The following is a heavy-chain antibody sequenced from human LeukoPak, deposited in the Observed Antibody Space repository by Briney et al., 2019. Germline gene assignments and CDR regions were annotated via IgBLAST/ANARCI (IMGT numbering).Heavy chain of an antibody. D-gene: IGHD3-3*01. CDR1: GFSLSKYC. Sequence: VGALRLSCVAPGFSLSKYCMRWGRHAPGKGREGGAFILFVGSNEYYRATVKGRFHTSRDNSTTTLYLQMNSLRGEEIGVYYRARDARTIFGVVMIAPTLDFWGQGTPVTVSS. V-gene: IGHV3-30*02. J-gene: IGHJ4*02. CDR3: ARDARTIFGVVMIAPTLDF. CDR2: ILFVGSNE.